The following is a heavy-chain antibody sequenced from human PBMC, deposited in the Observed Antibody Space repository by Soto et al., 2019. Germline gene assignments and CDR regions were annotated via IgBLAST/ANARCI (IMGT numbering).Heavy chain of an antibody. CDR2: TYYRLEWYT. CDR3: ERNRGYYSPFAP. D-gene: IGHD3-22*01. Sequence: PSQTLSLTCAISGESVSSNSAAWNWIRQSPSRGLEWLGRTYYRLEWYTEYAVSVKSRITINPDTSKNQFSLQLNSVTPDDTAVNSCERNRGYYSPFAPGGQGTLVPVSS. V-gene: IGHV6-1*01. J-gene: IGHJ5*02. CDR1: GESVSSNSAA.